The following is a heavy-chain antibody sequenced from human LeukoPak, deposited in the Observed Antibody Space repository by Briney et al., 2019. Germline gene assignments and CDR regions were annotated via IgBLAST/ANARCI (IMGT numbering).Heavy chain of an antibody. CDR3: ARNAGYSDLNY. J-gene: IGHJ4*02. CDR1: GDSFSSNNY. CDR2: IYRSGAT. V-gene: IGHV4-4*02. D-gene: IGHD3-22*01. Sequence: SETLSLTCTVSGDSFSSNNYWTWVRQPPGKGLEWIGEIYRSGATNHNPSLRGRVTVSLDKSKNQFSLRLNSVTAADTAIYYCARNAGYSDLNYWGQGVLVTVSS.